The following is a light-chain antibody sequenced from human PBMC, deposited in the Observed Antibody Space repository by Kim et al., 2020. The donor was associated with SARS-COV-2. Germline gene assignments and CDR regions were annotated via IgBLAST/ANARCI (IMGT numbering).Light chain of an antibody. V-gene: IGLV3-9*01. CDR2: RDS. CDR3: QVWDSSTAV. CDR1: NIGSKN. J-gene: IGLJ3*02. Sequence: SVALGQTARITCGGNNIGSKNVHWYQQKPGQAPVLVIYRDSNRPSGIPERFSGSNSGNTATLTISRAQAGDEADYYCQVWDSSTAVFGGGTQLTAL.